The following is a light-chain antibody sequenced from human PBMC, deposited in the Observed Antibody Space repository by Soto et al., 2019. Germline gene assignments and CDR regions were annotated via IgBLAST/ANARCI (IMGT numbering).Light chain of an antibody. CDR2: WAS. CDR1: QSVLYSSNNKNY. CDR3: QQYYSTPIT. J-gene: IGKJ5*01. Sequence: DIVMTQSPDSLAVSLVESATISFKSSQSVLYSSNNKNYLAWYQQKPGQPPKLLIYWASTRESGVPDRFSGSGSGTDFTLTISSLQAEDVAVYYCQQYYSTPITFGQGTRLEIK. V-gene: IGKV4-1*01.